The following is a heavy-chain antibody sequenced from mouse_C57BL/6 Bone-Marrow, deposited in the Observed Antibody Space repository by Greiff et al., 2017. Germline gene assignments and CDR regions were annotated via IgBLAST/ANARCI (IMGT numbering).Heavy chain of an antibody. CDR2: ILPGSGST. D-gene: IGHD1-1*01. CDR1: GYTFTGYW. Sequence: VQLQQSGAELMKPGASVKLSCKATGYTFTGYWIEWVKQRPGHGLEWIGEILPGSGSTNYNEKFKGKATFTADTSSNTAYMQLSSLTTEDSAIYDGHDGSSLYYVDCGGQGTTPTLTA. J-gene: IGHJ2*01. CDR3: HDGSSLYYVDC. V-gene: IGHV1-9*01.